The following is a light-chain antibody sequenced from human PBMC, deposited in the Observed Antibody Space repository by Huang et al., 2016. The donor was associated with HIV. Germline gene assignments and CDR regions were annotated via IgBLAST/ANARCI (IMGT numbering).Light chain of an antibody. CDR3: MQSLQTPRT. J-gene: IGKJ4*01. Sequence: DIVMTQSPLSLSVTPGEPASISCKSSQSLLHSNGFNYLEWYVQRPGQSPQLLIYLGSNRASGVPDRFSGSGSGTDSTLIISRVEAEDVGVYFCMQSLQTPRTFGGGTKVEIK. CDR1: QSLLHSNGFNY. V-gene: IGKV2-28*01. CDR2: LGS.